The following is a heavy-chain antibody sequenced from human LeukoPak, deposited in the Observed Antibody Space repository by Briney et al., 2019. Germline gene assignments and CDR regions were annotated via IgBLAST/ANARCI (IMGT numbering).Heavy chain of an antibody. CDR3: ARNYYGSGSYVRGAFNI. Sequence: SETLSLTCTVSGGAIISGGYSWNWIRQPPGKGLEWIGCIYERGPAYYNPSLKSRFTISVDTVKNQFSLKLSSVTAADTAMYYCARNYYGSGSYVRGAFNIWGQGTMVTVSS. CDR2: IYERGPA. J-gene: IGHJ3*02. V-gene: IGHV4-30-2*03. D-gene: IGHD3-10*01. CDR1: GGAIISGGYS.